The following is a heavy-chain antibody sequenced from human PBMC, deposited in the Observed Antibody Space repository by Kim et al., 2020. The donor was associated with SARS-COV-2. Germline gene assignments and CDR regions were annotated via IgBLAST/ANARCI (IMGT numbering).Heavy chain of an antibody. CDR1: SASISSAF. Sequence: SETLSLTCTVSSASISSAFWSWIRQPPGKSLEWIGYIFHDGKTNYNPSLQSRVTVSVDTSKNQFSLKFSSFTAAGTAVYFCVRGGGLYDSLGQGTLVTVS. CDR2: IFHDGKT. D-gene: IGHD3-10*01. V-gene: IGHV4-59*12. J-gene: IGHJ4*02. CDR3: VRGGGLYDS.